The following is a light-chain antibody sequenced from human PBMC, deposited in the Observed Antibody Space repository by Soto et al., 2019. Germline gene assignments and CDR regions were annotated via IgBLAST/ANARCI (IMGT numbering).Light chain of an antibody. CDR2: AAS. J-gene: IGKJ1*01. V-gene: IGKV1-27*01. CDR3: QQYNDAPWT. CDR1: QGISNY. Sequence: DIQMTQSPSSLSASVGDRVTITCRASQGISNYLAWYQQKPGKVPKLLIYAASTLQSGVPSRFSGSGSGTDLTLAISSLQPEDVETYYCQQYNDAPWTFGPRTQVEIK.